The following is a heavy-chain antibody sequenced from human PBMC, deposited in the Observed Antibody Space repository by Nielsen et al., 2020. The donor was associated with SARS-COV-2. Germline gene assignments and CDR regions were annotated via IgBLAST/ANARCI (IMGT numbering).Heavy chain of an antibody. CDR3: ARVTVSGGATDY. D-gene: IGHD3-16*01. V-gene: IGHV1-18*01. CDR2: INAYSGNT. Sequence: ASVKVSCKASGYTFTSYGISWVRQAPGQGLEWMGWINAYSGNTNYAQNLQGRVTMTTDTSTRTAYMELRSLGSDDTAMYYCARVTVSGGATDYWGQGTLVTVSS. CDR1: GYTFTSYG. J-gene: IGHJ4*02.